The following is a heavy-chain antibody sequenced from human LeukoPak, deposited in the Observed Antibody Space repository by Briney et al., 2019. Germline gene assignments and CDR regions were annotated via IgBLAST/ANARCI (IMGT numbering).Heavy chain of an antibody. J-gene: IGHJ4*02. Sequence: GGSLRLSCAAPGFTFSSYAMHWVRQAPGKGLEWVAVISYDGSNKYYADSVKGRFTISRDNSKNTLYLQMNSLRAEDTAVYYCAGAVYSSGWSTPADYWGQGPWSPSPQ. D-gene: IGHD6-19*01. CDR2: ISYDGSNK. CDR1: GFTFSSYA. CDR3: AGAVYSSGWSTPADY. V-gene: IGHV3-30-3*01.